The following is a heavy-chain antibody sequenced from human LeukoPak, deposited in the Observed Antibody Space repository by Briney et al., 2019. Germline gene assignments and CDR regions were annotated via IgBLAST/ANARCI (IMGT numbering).Heavy chain of an antibody. V-gene: IGHV3-30*04. CDR2: ISYDGRNK. D-gene: IGHD3-22*01. J-gene: IGHJ4*02. Sequence: GGSLRLSCAASGFTFSNYAMHWVRQAPGKGLEWVAVISYDGRNKQYADSAKGRFTISRDNSKNTLYLQTNSLRAEDTAVYYCARGQFRLHSYDGSTFDYWGQGTLVSVSS. CDR3: ARGQFRLHSYDGSTFDY. CDR1: GFTFSNYA.